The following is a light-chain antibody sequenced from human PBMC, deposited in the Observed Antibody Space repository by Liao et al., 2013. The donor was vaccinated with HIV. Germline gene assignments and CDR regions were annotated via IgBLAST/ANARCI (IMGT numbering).Light chain of an antibody. CDR2: QDT. V-gene: IGLV3-1*01. Sequence: SYELTQPPSVSVSPGQTASITCSGDKLGDEFASWYQHKPGQSPVVVIYQDTKRPSGIPERFSGSTSEKTATLTISGTQAMDEADYYCQAWDSGTVVFGGGTKLTVL. J-gene: IGLJ2*01. CDR3: QAWDSGTVV. CDR1: KLGDEF.